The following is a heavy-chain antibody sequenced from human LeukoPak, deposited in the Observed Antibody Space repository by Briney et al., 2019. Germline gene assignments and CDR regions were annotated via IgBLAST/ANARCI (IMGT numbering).Heavy chain of an antibody. V-gene: IGHV4-39*07. Sequence: SETLSLTCTVSGGSISSSSYYWGWIRQPPGKGLEWIGSIYYSGSTNYNPSLKSRVTISVDTSKNQFSLNLTSVTAADTAVYYCTRGGGDYVWRSFRLHSDDYWGQGTLVTVST. CDR1: GGSISSSSYY. CDR3: TRGGGDYVWRSFRLHSDDY. CDR2: IYYSGST. D-gene: IGHD3-16*02. J-gene: IGHJ4*02.